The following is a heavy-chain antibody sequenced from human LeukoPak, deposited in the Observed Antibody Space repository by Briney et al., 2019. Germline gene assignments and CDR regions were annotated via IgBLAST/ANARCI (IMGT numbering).Heavy chain of an antibody. CDR2: IRQDGNEK. D-gene: IGHD6-13*01. Sequence: GGSLRLSCAASGFTSSTYWMSWVRQAPGKGLEWVANIRQDGNEKYYVDSVKGRFTISRDNAKNSLYLQMNSLRAEDTAVYYCARLRAAQTYDYWGQGTLVTVSS. CDR1: GFTSSTYW. J-gene: IGHJ4*02. V-gene: IGHV3-7*04. CDR3: ARLRAAQTYDY.